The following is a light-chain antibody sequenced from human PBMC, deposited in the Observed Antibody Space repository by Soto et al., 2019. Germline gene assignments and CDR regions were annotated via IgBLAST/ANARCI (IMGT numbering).Light chain of an antibody. CDR3: AAWDDSLSGWV. CDR2: RNN. J-gene: IGLJ3*02. Sequence: QSVLTQAPSASGTLGQRVTISCSGSSSNIGSNYVYWYQQLPGTAPKLLIHRNNQRPSGVPDRFSGSKSGTSASLAVSGLRSEDEADYYCAAWDDSLSGWVFGGGTQLTVL. CDR1: SSNIGSNY. V-gene: IGLV1-47*01.